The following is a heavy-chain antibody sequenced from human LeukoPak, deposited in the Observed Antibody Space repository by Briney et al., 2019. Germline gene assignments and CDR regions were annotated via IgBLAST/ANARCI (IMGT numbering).Heavy chain of an antibody. Sequence: PSETLSLTCAVYGGSFSGYYWSWIRQPPGKGLEWIGGINHSGSTNYNPSLKSRVTISVDTSKNQFSLKLSSVTAADTAVYYCARGSSTREYYYDSSGFGPHYFDYWGQGTLVTVSS. CDR2: INHSGST. D-gene: IGHD3-22*01. CDR3: ARGSSTREYYYDSSGFGPHYFDY. J-gene: IGHJ4*02. CDR1: GGSFSGYY. V-gene: IGHV4-34*01.